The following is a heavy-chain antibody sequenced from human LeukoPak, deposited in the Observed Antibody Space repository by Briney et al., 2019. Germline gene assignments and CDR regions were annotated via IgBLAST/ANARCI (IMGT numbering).Heavy chain of an antibody. Sequence: SETLSLTCTVSGGSISSSSYYWGWIRQPPGKGLEWIGSIYYSGSTYYNPSLKSRVTISVDTSKNQFSLKLSSVTAADTAVYYCARLTIFGVVIVNDAFDIWGQGTMVTVPS. V-gene: IGHV4-39*01. J-gene: IGHJ3*02. D-gene: IGHD3-3*01. CDR3: ARLTIFGVVIVNDAFDI. CDR1: GGSISSSSYY. CDR2: IYYSGST.